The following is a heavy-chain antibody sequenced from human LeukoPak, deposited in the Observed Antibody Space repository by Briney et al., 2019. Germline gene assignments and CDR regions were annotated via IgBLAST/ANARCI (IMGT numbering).Heavy chain of an antibody. CDR2: IYYSGST. CDR1: GGSISSYY. V-gene: IGHV4-59*12. CDR3: ARGRRITFGGVTP. J-gene: IGHJ5*02. D-gene: IGHD3-16*01. Sequence: SETLSLTCTVSGGSISSYYWSWIRQPPGKGLEWIGYIYYSGSTNYNPSLKSRVTISVDTSKNQFSLKLSSVTATDTAVYYCARGRRITFGGVTPWAQGTLVTVSS.